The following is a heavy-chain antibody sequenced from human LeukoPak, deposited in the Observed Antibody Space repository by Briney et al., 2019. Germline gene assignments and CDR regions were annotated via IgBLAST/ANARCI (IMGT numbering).Heavy chain of an antibody. CDR3: ARDRNHGICSSTSCQAYFQH. V-gene: IGHV3-7*03. Sequence: GGSLRLSCAASGFTFSSYWISWVRQAPGKGLEWVANIKQDGSEKYYVDSVKGRFSISRDNAKNSLYLQMNSLRAEDTAVYYCARDRNHGICSSTSCQAYFQHWGQGTLVTVSS. CDR2: IKQDGSEK. CDR1: GFTFSSYW. D-gene: IGHD2-2*01. J-gene: IGHJ1*01.